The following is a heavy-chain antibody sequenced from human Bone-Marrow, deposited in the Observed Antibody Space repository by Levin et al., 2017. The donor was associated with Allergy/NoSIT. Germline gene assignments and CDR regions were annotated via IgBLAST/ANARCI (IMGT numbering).Heavy chain of an antibody. Sequence: GGSLRLSCAASGFSFSAYAMHWVRQAPGKGLEWVAVILYDGSDKYYADSVKGRFTVSRDNSKNTLYLQMNTLRAEDTAVYYCARPLRGAFLRYPMDVWGQGTTVIVSS. CDR1: GFSFSAYA. CDR2: ILYDGSDK. J-gene: IGHJ6*02. D-gene: IGHD3-3*02. CDR3: ARPLRGAFLRYPMDV. V-gene: IGHV3-30*03.